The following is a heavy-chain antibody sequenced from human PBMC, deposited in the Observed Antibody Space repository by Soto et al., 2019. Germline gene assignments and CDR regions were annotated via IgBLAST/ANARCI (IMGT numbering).Heavy chain of an antibody. Sequence: SETLSLTCTVSGGSISSSSYYWGWIRQSPGKGLEWIGSIYYSGSTYYNPSLKSRVTISVDTSKNQFSLKLSSVTAADTAVYYCASPRDGYNLDFDYWGQGTLVTVSS. V-gene: IGHV4-39*01. CDR1: GGSISSSSYY. CDR3: ASPRDGYNLDFDY. D-gene: IGHD5-12*01. J-gene: IGHJ4*02. CDR2: IYYSGST.